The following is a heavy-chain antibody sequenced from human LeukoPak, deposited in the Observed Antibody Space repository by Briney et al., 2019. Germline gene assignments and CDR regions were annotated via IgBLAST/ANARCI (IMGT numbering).Heavy chain of an antibody. J-gene: IGHJ4*02. CDR2: IYHSGST. D-gene: IGHD1-26*01. V-gene: IGHV4-30-2*01. Sequence: SETLSLTCTVSGGSISSGGYYWSWIRQPPGKGLEWIGYIYHSGSTYYNPSLKSRVTISVDRSKNQFSLKLSSVTAADTAVYYCARGTRWELLGTDYWGQGTLVTVSS. CDR3: ARGTRWELLGTDY. CDR1: GGSISSGGYY.